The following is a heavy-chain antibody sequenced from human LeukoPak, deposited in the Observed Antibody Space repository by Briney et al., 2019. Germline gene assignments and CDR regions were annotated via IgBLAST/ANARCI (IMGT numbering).Heavy chain of an antibody. CDR3: ARFAVVITNDY. Sequence: ASVRVSCKASEYSFTGYSMHWVRQAPGQGLEWMGWINPDSGGTKYAQKFQGRVTMARDTSTSTAYMELSGLTSDDTAVYYCARFAVVITNDYWGQGTLVTVSS. CDR1: EYSFTGYS. J-gene: IGHJ4*02. D-gene: IGHD3-10*01. CDR2: INPDSGGT. V-gene: IGHV1-2*02.